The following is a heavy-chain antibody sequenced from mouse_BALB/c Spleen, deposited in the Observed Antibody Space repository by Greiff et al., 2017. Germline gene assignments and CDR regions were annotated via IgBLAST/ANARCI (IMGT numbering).Heavy chain of an antibody. Sequence: PLQQSGAELVKPGASVKLSCTASGFNIKDTYMHWVKQRPEQGLEWIGRIDPANGNTKYDPKFQGKATITADTSSNTAYLQLSSLTSEDTAVYYCARGYGSSYGYAMDYWGQGTSVTVSS. D-gene: IGHD1-1*01. J-gene: IGHJ4*01. V-gene: IGHV14-3*02. CDR3: ARGYGSSYGYAMDY. CDR2: IDPANGNT. CDR1: GFNIKDTY.